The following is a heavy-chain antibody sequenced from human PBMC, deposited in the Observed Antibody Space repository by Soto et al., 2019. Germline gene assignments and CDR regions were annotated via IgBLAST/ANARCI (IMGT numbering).Heavy chain of an antibody. Sequence: SETLSLTCAVYGGSFSGYYWSWIRQPPGKGLEWIGEINHSGSTNYNPSLKSRVTISVDTSKNQFSLKLSSVTAADTAVYYCARVWAAAAPYYFDYWGQGTLVTVSS. CDR3: ARVWAAAAPYYFDY. CDR1: GGSFSGYY. V-gene: IGHV4-34*01. D-gene: IGHD6-13*01. J-gene: IGHJ4*02. CDR2: INHSGST.